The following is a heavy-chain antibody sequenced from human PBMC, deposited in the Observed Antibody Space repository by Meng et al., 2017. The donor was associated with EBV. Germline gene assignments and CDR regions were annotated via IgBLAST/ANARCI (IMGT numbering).Heavy chain of an antibody. D-gene: IGHD3-10*01. CDR2: LIPMSDAP. CDR1: GGTFRSDA. Sequence: GPSGAEVKEPGFWVKATSTTAGGTFRSDAVSWVRQAPGQGLEWMGGLIPMSDAPHYAQKFQGRVTMTADESTNTHYMDLSGLRFEDTAVYYCASESGRGFTPDYWGQGTLVTVSS. V-gene: IGHV1-69*01. CDR3: ASESGRGFTPDY. J-gene: IGHJ4*02.